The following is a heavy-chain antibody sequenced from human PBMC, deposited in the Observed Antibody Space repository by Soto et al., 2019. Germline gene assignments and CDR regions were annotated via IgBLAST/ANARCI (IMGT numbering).Heavy chain of an antibody. Sequence: SETLSLTCAVSGGSISSGGYSWSWIRQPPGKVLEWIVYIYHSGSYTKYSDPVHGRFTISIDNSNNLLYLQINSLRAEDKDVYYCGRELEGLDVWGQGTTVTVSS. CDR3: GRELEGLDV. V-gene: IGHV4-30-2*01. CDR1: GGSISSGGYS. CDR2: IYHSGSYT. J-gene: IGHJ6*02.